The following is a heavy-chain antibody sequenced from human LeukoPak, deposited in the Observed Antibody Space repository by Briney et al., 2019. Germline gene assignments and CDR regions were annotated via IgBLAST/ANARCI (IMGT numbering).Heavy chain of an antibody. D-gene: IGHD3-22*01. CDR1: GVSISSSSYY. V-gene: IGHV4-39*01. CDR3: ARQPKTYYDSSGSQYFDY. J-gene: IGHJ4*02. Sequence: SETLSLTCTVSGVSISSSSYYWGWIRQPPGKGLEWIGSIYYSGSTYYNPSLKSRVTISVDTSKNQFSLKLSSVTAADTAVYYCARQPKTYYDSSGSQYFDYWGQGTLVTVSS. CDR2: IYYSGST.